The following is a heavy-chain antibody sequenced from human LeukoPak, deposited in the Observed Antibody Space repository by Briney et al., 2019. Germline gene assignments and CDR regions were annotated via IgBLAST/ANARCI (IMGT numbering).Heavy chain of an antibody. CDR1: GFTFSSYW. CDR3: ARNLTGQPDF. Sequence: GGSLRLSCAASGFTFSSYWMHWVRQAPGKGLLWVSRIDSEGSSTRYADSVKGRFTISRDNAKNTLFLQMNSLRVDDTAVCYCARNLTGQPDFWGQGTLVTVSS. CDR2: IDSEGSST. V-gene: IGHV3-74*01. D-gene: IGHD7-27*01. J-gene: IGHJ4*02.